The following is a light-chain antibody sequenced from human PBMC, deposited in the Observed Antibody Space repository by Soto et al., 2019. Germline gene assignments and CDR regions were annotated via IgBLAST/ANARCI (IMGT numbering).Light chain of an antibody. CDR1: QSVSSY. CDR3: QQRSNWPLT. Sequence: EIVLTQSPATLSLSPGEGATISCRASQSVSSYLVWYQQKPGQAPRLLIYDASNRATGTPARFSGSGSGTDFTLSISSLEPEDFAVYYCQQRSNWPLTFGGGTKVEIK. J-gene: IGKJ4*01. V-gene: IGKV3-11*01. CDR2: DAS.